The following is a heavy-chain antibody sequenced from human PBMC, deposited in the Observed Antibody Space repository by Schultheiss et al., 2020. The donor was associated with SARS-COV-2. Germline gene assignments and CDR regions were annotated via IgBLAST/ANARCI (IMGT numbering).Heavy chain of an antibody. D-gene: IGHD5-24*01. J-gene: IGHJ4*02. CDR1: GFTFDDYA. V-gene: IGHV3-9*01. Sequence: GGSLRLSCAASGFTFDDYAMHWVRQAPGKGLEWVSGISWNSGSIGYADSVKGRFTISRDNAKNSLYLQMNSLRAEDTALYYCARDHVVGDAYTNLGIWGQGTLVTVSS. CDR2: ISWNSGSI. CDR3: ARDHVVGDAYTNLGI.